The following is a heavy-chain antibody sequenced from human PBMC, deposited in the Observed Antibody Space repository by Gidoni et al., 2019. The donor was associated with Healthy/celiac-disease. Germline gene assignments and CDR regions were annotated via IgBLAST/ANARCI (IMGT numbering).Heavy chain of an antibody. CDR1: GFTFSSYA. CDR2: ISYDGSNK. D-gene: IGHD3-3*01. CDR3: ARDGESFGVVITPFDY. V-gene: IGHV3-30*01. J-gene: IGHJ4*02. Sequence: QVQLVESGGGVVQPGRSLRLSCAASGFTFSSYAMHWVRQAPGKGLEWVAVISYDGSNKYYADSVKGRFTISRDNSKNTLYLQMNSLRAEDTAVYYCARDGESFGVVITPFDYWGQGTLVTVSS.